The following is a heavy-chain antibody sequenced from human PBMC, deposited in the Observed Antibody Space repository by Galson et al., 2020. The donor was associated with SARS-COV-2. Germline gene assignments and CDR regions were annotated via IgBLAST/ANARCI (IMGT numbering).Heavy chain of an antibody. CDR1: GFSFSSYA. CDR2: ISGNGGST. J-gene: IGHJ6*03. V-gene: IGHV3-23*01. D-gene: IGHD6-19*01. Sequence: GSLRLSCAASGFSFSSYAMSWVRQAPGKGLEWVSAISGNGGSTYYADSVEGRFTISRDNSKNTLSLQMNSLRAEDTALYYCAKDSDGSGWYGYYMDVWGEGTTVSVSS. CDR3: AKDSDGSGWYGYYMDV.